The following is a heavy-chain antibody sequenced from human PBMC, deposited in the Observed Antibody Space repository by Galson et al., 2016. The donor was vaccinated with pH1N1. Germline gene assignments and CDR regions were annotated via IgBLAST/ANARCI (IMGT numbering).Heavy chain of an antibody. Sequence: SLRLSCAVSGFSVRSSYMSWVRQAPGKGLEWVSVIYTGGITQYADSVKGRFTISRDNSKNTLYLQMNSLRAEDTAIYFCARDEGYVNYYRGMDVWGQGTTVIVSS. CDR1: GFSVRSSY. V-gene: IGHV3-53*01. CDR3: ARDEGYVNYYRGMDV. D-gene: IGHD5-12*01. J-gene: IGHJ6*02. CDR2: IYTGGIT.